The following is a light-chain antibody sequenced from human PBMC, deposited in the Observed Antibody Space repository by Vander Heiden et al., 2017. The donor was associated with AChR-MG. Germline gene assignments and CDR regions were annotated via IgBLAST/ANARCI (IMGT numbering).Light chain of an antibody. CDR1: QSVSSSY. V-gene: IGKV3-20*01. CDR2: GAS. CDR3: QQYGSSPNT. Sequence: EIVLTQSPGTLSLSPGERATLSCSASQSVSSSYLAWYQQKPGQAPRLLIYGASSRATGIPDRFSGSGSGTDFTLTISRLEPEDFAVYYCQQYGSSPNTVGQGTKLEIK. J-gene: IGKJ2*01.